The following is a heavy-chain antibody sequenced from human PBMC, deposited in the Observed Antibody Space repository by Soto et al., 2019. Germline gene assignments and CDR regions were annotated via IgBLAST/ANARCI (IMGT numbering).Heavy chain of an antibody. J-gene: IGHJ4*02. CDR1: GFTFSTNA. V-gene: IGHV3-23*01. D-gene: IGHD2-15*01. CDR2: LKGNGDSA. CDR3: AKYSAASIWYFDF. Sequence: GGSLRLSCAASGFTFSTNAVSWVRQAPGKGLEWLSSLKGNGDSAYYADSVKGRFTISRDISRNTLFLQMDGLRAEATAIYYCAKYSAASIWYFDFWGQGTLVTVSS.